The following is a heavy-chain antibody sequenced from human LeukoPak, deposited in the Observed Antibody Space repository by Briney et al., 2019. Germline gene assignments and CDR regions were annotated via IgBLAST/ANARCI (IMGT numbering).Heavy chain of an antibody. J-gene: IGHJ4*02. D-gene: IGHD5-18*01. V-gene: IGHV3-48*03. CDR2: ISSGGNTI. Sequence: GGSLRHSCAASGFTFSSYEMNWVRQAPGKGLEWVSYISSGGNTIYYADSVKGRFTISRDNAKNSLYLQMNSLRAEDTAVYYCAREGTAMVSFDYWGQGTLVTVSS. CDR3: AREGTAMVSFDY. CDR1: GFTFSSYE.